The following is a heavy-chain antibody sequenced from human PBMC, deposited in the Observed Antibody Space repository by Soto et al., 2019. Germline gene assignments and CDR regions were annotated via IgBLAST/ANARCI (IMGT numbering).Heavy chain of an antibody. V-gene: IGHV1-46*01. J-gene: IGHJ4*02. D-gene: IGHD2-15*01. Sequence: QVQLVQSGAEVKKPGASVKVSCKASGYTFTSYYMHWVRQAPGQGLEWMGIINPSGGSTSYAQKFQGRVTMTRDTSTSTVYMELSSLRSEDTAVYYCARQCCSGGSFYTLDYWGQGTLVTVSS. CDR3: ARQCCSGGSFYTLDY. CDR2: INPSGGST. CDR1: GYTFTSYY.